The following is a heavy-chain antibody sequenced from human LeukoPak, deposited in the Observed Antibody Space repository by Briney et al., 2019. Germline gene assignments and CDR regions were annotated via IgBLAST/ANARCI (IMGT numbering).Heavy chain of an antibody. J-gene: IGHJ4*02. Sequence: SGRSLRLSCAASGFTFSSYWMHWVRQAPGKGLVWVSRINSDGSSTSYADSVKGRFTISRDNAKNTLYLQMNSLRAEDTAVYYCARGVGGYILNYWGQGTLVTVSS. V-gene: IGHV3-74*01. CDR3: ARGVGGYILNY. CDR1: GFTFSSYW. D-gene: IGHD5-12*01. CDR2: INSDGSST.